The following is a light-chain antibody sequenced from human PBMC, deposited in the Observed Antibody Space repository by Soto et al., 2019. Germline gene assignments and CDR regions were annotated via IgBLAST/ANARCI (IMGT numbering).Light chain of an antibody. V-gene: IGKV3-20*01. CDR1: QSINSRY. CDR3: QQFGSSPGFT. J-gene: IGKJ3*01. Sequence: EIVLTQSPGTLSLSPGERATLSCRASQSINSRYLAWYQQKPGQAPRLLIYGASSRATGIPDRFSGSGSGTDFTLTIIRLEPEDVAVYYCQQFGSSPGFTFGPGTKVDIK. CDR2: GAS.